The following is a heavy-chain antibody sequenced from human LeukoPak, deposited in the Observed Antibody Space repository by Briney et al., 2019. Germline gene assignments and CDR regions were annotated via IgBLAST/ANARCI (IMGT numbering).Heavy chain of an antibody. CDR3: AREGIVGATIYFDY. V-gene: IGHV3-33*01. J-gene: IGHJ4*02. CDR2: IGYDGSNK. Sequence: GGSLRLSCAASGFTFSSYGMHWVRQAPGKGLEWVAVIGYDGSNKYYADSVKGRFTISRDNSKNTLYLQMNSLRAEDTAVYYCAREGIVGATIYFDYWGQGTLVTVSS. D-gene: IGHD1-26*01. CDR1: GFTFSSYG.